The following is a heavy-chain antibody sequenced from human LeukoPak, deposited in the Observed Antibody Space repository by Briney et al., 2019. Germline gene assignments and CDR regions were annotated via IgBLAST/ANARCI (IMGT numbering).Heavy chain of an antibody. CDR2: IYYSGST. J-gene: IGHJ4*02. D-gene: IGHD1-20*01. CDR1: GGSISSSSYY. CDR3: ARELGYNWNPIDY. V-gene: IGHV4-39*07. Sequence: SETLSLTCTVSGGSISSSSYYWGWIRQPPGKGLEWIGSIYYSGSTYYNPSLKSRVTISVDTSKNQFSLKLSSVTAADTAVYYCARELGYNWNPIDYWGQGTLVTVSS.